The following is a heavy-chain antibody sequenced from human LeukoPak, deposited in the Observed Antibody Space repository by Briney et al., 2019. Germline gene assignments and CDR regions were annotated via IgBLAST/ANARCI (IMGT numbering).Heavy chain of an antibody. V-gene: IGHV3-9*01. Sequence: PGGSLRPSCAASGFTFDDYAMFWVRQAPGEGLEWVSGISWDSRNIGYAASVKGRFTVSRDNGKNSLYLQINSLRVEDTALYYCARGNRDTSGFYYYYGMDVWGQGTTVSVSS. CDR2: ISWDSRNI. J-gene: IGHJ6*02. CDR1: GFTFDDYA. CDR3: ARGNRDTSGFYYYYGMDV. D-gene: IGHD6-19*01.